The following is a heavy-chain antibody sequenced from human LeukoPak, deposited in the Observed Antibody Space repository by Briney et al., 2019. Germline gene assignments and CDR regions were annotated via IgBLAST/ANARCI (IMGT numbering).Heavy chain of an antibody. CDR3: VRGALRGPLDF. CDR2: IKRYGDST. D-gene: IGHD3-16*01. V-gene: IGHV3-20*04. J-gene: IGHJ4*02. CDR1: GFTFDDYG. Sequence: RPGGSLRLSCAASGFTFDDYGMSWVRQAPGKGLEWLSGIKRYGDSTGYADSVKGRSTISRDNAKKSLYLQMNSLRVDDTALYYCVRGALRGPLDFWGRGTLVTVSS.